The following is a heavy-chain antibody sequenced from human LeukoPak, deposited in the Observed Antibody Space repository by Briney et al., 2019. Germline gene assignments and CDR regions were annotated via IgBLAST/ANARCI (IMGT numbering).Heavy chain of an antibody. CDR2: IYPGDSDT. Sequence: GESLQISCKGSGYSFTGYWIGWVRQMPGKGLEWMGIIYPGDSDTRYSPSFQGQVTISADKSISTAYLQWSSLKASDTAMYYCARRPSYDFWSGYYGVDGLDIWGQGTMVTVSS. J-gene: IGHJ3*02. V-gene: IGHV5-51*01. D-gene: IGHD3-3*01. CDR3: ARRPSYDFWSGYYGVDGLDI. CDR1: GYSFTGYW.